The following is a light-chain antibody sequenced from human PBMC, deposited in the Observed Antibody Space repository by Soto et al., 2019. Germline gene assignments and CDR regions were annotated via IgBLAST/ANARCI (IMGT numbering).Light chain of an antibody. CDR3: QSYDTSLRAWV. Sequence: QSVLTQPPSVSGAPGQRVTISCTGGSSNIGEGYDVHWYRQFPGTAPKLLVYGNSNRPSGISDRFSASKSGSSASLAITGLQAEDEADYYCQSYDTSLRAWVFGGGTKVTVL. V-gene: IGLV1-40*01. CDR1: SSNIGEGYD. J-gene: IGLJ3*02. CDR2: GNS.